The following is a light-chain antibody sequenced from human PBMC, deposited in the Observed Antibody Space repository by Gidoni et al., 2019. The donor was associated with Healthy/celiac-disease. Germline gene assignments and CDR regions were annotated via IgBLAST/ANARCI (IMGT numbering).Light chain of an antibody. V-gene: IGLV3-19*01. CDR3: NSRDSSGNHLV. J-gene: IGLJ2*01. Sequence: SSELTQDPAVSVALGKTVRITCQGDSLRSYYATWYQQKQGQAPVLVIYGKNNRPSGIHYRFSGSSSGNTASLTITGAQAEDEADYYCNSRDSSGNHLVFGGGTKLTVL. CDR1: SLRSYY. CDR2: GKN.